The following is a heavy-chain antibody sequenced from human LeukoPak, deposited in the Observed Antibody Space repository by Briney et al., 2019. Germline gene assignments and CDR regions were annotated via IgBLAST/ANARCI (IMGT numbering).Heavy chain of an antibody. CDR2: IRYDGSNK. CDR1: GFTFSSYG. Sequence: QPGGSLRLSCAASGFTFSSYGMHWVRQAPGKGLEWVAFIRYDGSNKYYTDSVKGRFTISRDNSKNTLYLQMNSLRAEDTAVYYCAREDPDAFAIWGQRTMVTVSS. J-gene: IGHJ3*02. CDR3: AREDPDAFAI. V-gene: IGHV3-30*02.